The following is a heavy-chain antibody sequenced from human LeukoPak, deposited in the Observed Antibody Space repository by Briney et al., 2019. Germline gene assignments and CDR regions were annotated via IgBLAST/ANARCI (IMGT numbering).Heavy chain of an antibody. V-gene: IGHV4-4*02. CDR3: ARDGDCSGGSCSLALDF. J-gene: IGHJ3*01. CDR2: IYHSGNT. D-gene: IGHD2-15*01. CDR1: GGSISSSNW. Sequence: PSETLSLTCAVSGGSISSSNWWSWVRQPPGKGLEWIGEIYHSGNTNYSPSLKSRVTMSVDKSKNHFSLKLSSVTAADTAVYYCARDGDCSGGSCSLALDFWGQGTLVTVSS.